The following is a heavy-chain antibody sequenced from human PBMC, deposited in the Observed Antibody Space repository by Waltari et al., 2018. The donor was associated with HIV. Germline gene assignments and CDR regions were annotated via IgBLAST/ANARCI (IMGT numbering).Heavy chain of an antibody. J-gene: IGHJ4*02. D-gene: IGHD2-2*01. CDR3: ARALGRGYCSSTSCFFDY. V-gene: IGHV1-8*01. Sequence: QVQLVQSGAEVKKPGASVKVPCKASGYTFTSYDINWVRQANGQGLEWMGWMNPNSGNTGYAQKFQGRVTMTRDTSISTAYMELSSLRSDDTAVYYCARALGRGYCSSTSCFFDYWGQGPLVTVSS. CDR1: GYTFTSYD. CDR2: MNPNSGNT.